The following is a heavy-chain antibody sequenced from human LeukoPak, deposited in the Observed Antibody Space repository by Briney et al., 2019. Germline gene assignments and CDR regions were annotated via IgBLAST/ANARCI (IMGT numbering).Heavy chain of an antibody. V-gene: IGHV1-18*01. CDR3: ARGSPPRRNYDSRGYYSYYFDY. Sequence: ASVKVSCKASGYTFTSYGISWVRQAPGQGLEWMGWISAYNGNTNCAQKLQGRVTMTTDTSTSTVYMELRSLRSDDTAVYYCARGSPPRRNYDSRGYYSYYFDYWGQGTLVTVSS. D-gene: IGHD3-22*01. CDR2: ISAYNGNT. CDR1: GYTFTSYG. J-gene: IGHJ4*02.